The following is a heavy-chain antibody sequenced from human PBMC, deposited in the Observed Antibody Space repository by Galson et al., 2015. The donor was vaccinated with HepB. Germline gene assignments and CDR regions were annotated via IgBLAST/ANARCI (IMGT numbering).Heavy chain of an antibody. Sequence: ETLSLTCAVYGGSFSGYYWSWIRQPPGKGLEWIGEINHSGSTNYNPSLKSRVTISVDTSKNQFSLKLSSVTAADTAVYYCARGSIAAPHYYGMDVWGQGTTVTVSS. J-gene: IGHJ6*02. V-gene: IGHV4-34*01. CDR3: ARGSIAAPHYYGMDV. D-gene: IGHD6-6*01. CDR1: GGSFSGYY. CDR2: INHSGST.